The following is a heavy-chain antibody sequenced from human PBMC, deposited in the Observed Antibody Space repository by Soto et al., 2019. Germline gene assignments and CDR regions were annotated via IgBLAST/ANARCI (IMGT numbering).Heavy chain of an antibody. V-gene: IGHV3-30-3*01. CDR1: GFTFSSYA. CDR3: ARDDNTAMATVGYFDY. D-gene: IGHD5-18*01. Sequence: QVQLVESGGGVVQPGRSLRLSCAASGFTFSSYAMHWVRQAPGKGLERVAVISYDGSNKYYADSVKGRFTISRDNSKNTLYLQMNSLRAEDTAVYYCARDDNTAMATVGYFDYWGQGTLVTVSS. CDR2: ISYDGSNK. J-gene: IGHJ4*02.